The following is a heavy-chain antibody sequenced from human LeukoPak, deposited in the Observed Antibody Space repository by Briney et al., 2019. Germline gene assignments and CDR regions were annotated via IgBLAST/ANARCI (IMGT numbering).Heavy chain of an antibody. CDR3: AHSQIFYDFWSGYRDDTFDI. Sequence: ESGPTLVNPTQTLTLTCTFSGFSLSTSGVGVGWIRQPPGKALEWLALIYWNDDKRYSPSLKSRLTITKDTSKNQVVFTMTNMDPVDTATYYCAHSQIFYDFWSGYRDDTFDIWGQGTMVTVSS. D-gene: IGHD3-3*01. J-gene: IGHJ3*02. CDR2: IYWNDDK. V-gene: IGHV2-5*01. CDR1: GFSLSTSGVG.